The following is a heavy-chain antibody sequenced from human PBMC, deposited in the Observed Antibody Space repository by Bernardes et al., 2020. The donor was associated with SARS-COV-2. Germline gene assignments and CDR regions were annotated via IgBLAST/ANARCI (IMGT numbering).Heavy chain of an antibody. CDR2: FDPEDGET. CDR3: ATAIAVAGTFVSYYYYCGMDV. J-gene: IGHJ6*02. V-gene: IGHV1-24*01. Sequence: ASVKVSCKVSGYTLTELSMHWVRQAPGKGLEWMGGFDPEDGETIYAQKFQGRVTMTEDTSTDTAYMELSSLRSEDTAVYYCATAIAVAGTFVSYYYYCGMDVWGQGTTVTVSS. D-gene: IGHD6-19*01. CDR1: GYTLTELS.